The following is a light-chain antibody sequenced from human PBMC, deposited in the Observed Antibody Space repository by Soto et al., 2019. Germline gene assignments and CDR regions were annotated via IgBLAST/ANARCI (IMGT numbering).Light chain of an antibody. Sequence: EILMTQSPATLSVSPGESATLSCRASQSISGNLAWYQQKPGLAPRLLIYHTSTRATGVPARFSGSGSGTEFSLTISSLQSEDSAVYYCQRYDNWPLTFGGGTKVDIK. CDR2: HTS. J-gene: IGKJ4*01. CDR3: QRYDNWPLT. V-gene: IGKV3-15*01. CDR1: QSISGN.